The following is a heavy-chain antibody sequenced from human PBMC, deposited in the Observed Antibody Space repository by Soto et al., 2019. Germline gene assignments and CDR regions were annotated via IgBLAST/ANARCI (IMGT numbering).Heavy chain of an antibody. J-gene: IGHJ4*02. CDR3: ARAITIFGVLTETSLDY. CDR1: GGSISSDAYY. CDR2: IYYSGSA. D-gene: IGHD3-3*01. Sequence: QVQLQESGPGLVKPSQTLSLICSVSGGSISSDAYYWSWIRQVPGKGLEWIGYIYYSGSAYYNPSLKGRLTISVDTSKNQFSLRLSSVTAADTAVYYCARAITIFGVLTETSLDYWGQGTPVTVSS. V-gene: IGHV4-31*03.